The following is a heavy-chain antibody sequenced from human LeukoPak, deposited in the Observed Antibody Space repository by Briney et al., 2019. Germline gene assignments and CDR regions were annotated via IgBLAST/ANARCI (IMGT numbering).Heavy chain of an antibody. CDR1: GGTFSSYA. CDR3: ARAEVQLWLSDYYYYMDV. Sequence: ASVKVSCKASGGTFSSYAISWVRQAPGQGLEWMGWINTNTGNPTYAQGFTGRFVFSLDTSVSTAYLQISSLKAEDTAVYYCARAEVQLWLSDYYYYMDVWGKGTTVTVSS. V-gene: IGHV7-4-1*02. CDR2: INTNTGNP. D-gene: IGHD5-18*01. J-gene: IGHJ6*03.